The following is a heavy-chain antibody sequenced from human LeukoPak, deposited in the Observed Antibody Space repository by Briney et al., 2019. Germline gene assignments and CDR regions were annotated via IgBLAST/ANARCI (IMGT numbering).Heavy chain of an antibody. CDR2: INHSGST. D-gene: IGHD5-18*01. CDR1: GGSFSGYY. Sequence: SSETLSLTCAVYGGSFSGYYWSWIRQPPGKGLEWIGEINHSGSTNYNPSLKSRVTISVDTSKNQFSLKVRSVTAADTAVYYCARATVDTAMVIGYWGQGTLVTVSS. CDR3: ARATVDTAMVIGY. J-gene: IGHJ4*02. V-gene: IGHV4-34*01.